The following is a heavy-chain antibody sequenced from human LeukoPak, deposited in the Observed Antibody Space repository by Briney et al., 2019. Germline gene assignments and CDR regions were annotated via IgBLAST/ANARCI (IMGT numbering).Heavy chain of an antibody. D-gene: IGHD2-8*01. J-gene: IGHJ3*01. CDR2: TYYRSKWYN. CDR1: GDSVSSNSAA. V-gene: IGHV6-1*01. CDR3: ARRVMVEHAFGV. Sequence: SQTHSLTCAISGDSVSSNSAAWNWIRQSPSRGLEWLARTYYRSKWYNDYAESMKSRITINADTSKNQFSLQLDSVTPEDTAVYYCARRVMVEHAFGVWGQGTMVTVSS.